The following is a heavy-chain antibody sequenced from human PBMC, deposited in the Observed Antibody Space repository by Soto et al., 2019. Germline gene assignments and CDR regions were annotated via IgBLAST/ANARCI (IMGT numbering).Heavy chain of an antibody. J-gene: IGHJ5*02. Sequence: SETLSLTCAVSSGSISSSNWWSWVRQPPGRGLEWIGEIYHSGCTNYNPSLKSRVTISVDKSKNQFSLKLSSVTAADTAVYYCARYTTVTTMNWFDPWGQGTLVTVSS. CDR1: SGSISSSNW. D-gene: IGHD4-17*01. CDR2: IYHSGCT. CDR3: ARYTTVTTMNWFDP. V-gene: IGHV4-4*02.